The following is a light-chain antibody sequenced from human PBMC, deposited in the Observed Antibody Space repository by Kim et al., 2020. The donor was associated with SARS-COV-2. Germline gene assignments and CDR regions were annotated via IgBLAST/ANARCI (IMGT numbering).Light chain of an antibody. V-gene: IGKV1-27*01. CDR3: QKYNSAPLT. CDR1: QGINNY. CDR2: AAS. Sequence: SVSVGDRVTITCRASQGINNYLAWYQQRPGKVPKLLIYAASNLQSGVSSRFSGSGSGTDFILTISSLQPEDVATYYCQKYNSAPLTFGGGTKVDIK. J-gene: IGKJ4*01.